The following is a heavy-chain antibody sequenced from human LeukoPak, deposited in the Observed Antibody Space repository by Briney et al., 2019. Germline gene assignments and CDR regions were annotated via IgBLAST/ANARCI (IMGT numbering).Heavy chain of an antibody. V-gene: IGHV1-46*01. CDR1: GYTFISYY. Sequence: GASVKVSCKASGYTFISYYIHWVRQAPGQGLEWMGIINPSGGSTSYAQKFQGRVTMTRDTSTSTVYMELGSLRSEDTAVYYCARSTPHCSGGSCRLYFDYWGQGTLVTVSS. J-gene: IGHJ4*02. D-gene: IGHD2-15*01. CDR2: INPSGGST. CDR3: ARSTPHCSGGSCRLYFDY.